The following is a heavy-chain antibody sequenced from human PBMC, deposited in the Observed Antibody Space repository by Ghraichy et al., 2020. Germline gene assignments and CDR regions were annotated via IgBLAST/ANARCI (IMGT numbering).Heavy chain of an antibody. CDR3: ARDWDYYGSGSYYEEGFDY. J-gene: IGHJ4*02. V-gene: IGHV3-33*01. D-gene: IGHD3-10*01. CDR2: IWYDGSNK. CDR1: GFTFSSYG. Sequence: GGSLRLSCAASGFTFSSYGMHWVRQAPGKGLEWVAVIWYDGSNKYYADSVKGRFTISRDNSKNTLYLQMNSLRAEDTAVYYCARDWDYYGSGSYYEEGFDYWGQGTLVTVSS.